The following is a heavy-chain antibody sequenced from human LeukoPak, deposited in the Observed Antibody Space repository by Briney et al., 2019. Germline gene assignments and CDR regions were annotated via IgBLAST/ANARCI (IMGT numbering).Heavy chain of an antibody. CDR1: GGSIRTACYY. V-gene: IGHV4-39*01. D-gene: IGHD3-10*01. J-gene: IGHJ4*02. Sequence: SETLSLTCTVSGGSIRTACYYWGWIRQPPGKGLEWIGTIHDSGSTYYSPSLSSQVTISVDTSNNQFSLKLTSVTAADTAVYYCASLYFYGSGSFPNYWGQGILVTVSS. CDR2: IHDSGST. CDR3: ASLYFYGSGSFPNY.